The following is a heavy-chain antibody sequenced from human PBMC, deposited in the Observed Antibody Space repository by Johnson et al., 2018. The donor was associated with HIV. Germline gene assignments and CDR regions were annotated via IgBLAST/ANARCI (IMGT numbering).Heavy chain of an antibody. CDR2: LYRSGST. CDR3: AKDGGARGSSWYEGVFDI. V-gene: IGHV3-53*01. Sequence: MQLVESGGGLIQLGGSLRLSCAAYGFSVSSKYMSWVRQAPGKGLEWVSALYRSGSTYYADSVKGRFTISRDNSKNTLYLQMNSLRAEDTAVYYCAKDGGARGSSWYEGVFDIWGQGTMVTVSS. CDR1: GFSVSSKY. D-gene: IGHD6-13*01. J-gene: IGHJ3*02.